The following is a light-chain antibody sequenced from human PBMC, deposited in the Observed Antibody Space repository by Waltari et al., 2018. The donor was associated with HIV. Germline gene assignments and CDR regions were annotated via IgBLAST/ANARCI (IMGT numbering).Light chain of an antibody. CDR3: CSYAGTSDYVI. CDR1: SCDVQIYNL. Sequence: QSALTQIASVSGSPGQSITISCTGTSCDVQIYNLASRYQHRPGKAPKLIIYEVTKRPFGISSRFSGSKSGNMASLTISGLQAEDEADYYCCSYAGTSDYVIFGGGTKLTVL. J-gene: IGLJ2*01. V-gene: IGLV2-23*02. CDR2: EVT.